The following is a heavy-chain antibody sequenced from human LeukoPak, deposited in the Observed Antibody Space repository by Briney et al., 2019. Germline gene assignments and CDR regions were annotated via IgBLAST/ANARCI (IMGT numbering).Heavy chain of an antibody. V-gene: IGHV3-53*01. CDR3: ARARHTYSSGTSNYFYYYMDV. CDR1: GLTGTNNF. J-gene: IGHJ6*03. D-gene: IGHD6-19*01. Sequence: PGGSLRLSCAASGLTGTNNFMTWVRQVPGKGLEWVSVLYVGGSTTYYADSVKGRFTISRDNSKNTVYLQMNSLRAEDTAVYYCARARHTYSSGTSNYFYYYMDVWGKGTTVTVYS. CDR2: LYVGGSTT.